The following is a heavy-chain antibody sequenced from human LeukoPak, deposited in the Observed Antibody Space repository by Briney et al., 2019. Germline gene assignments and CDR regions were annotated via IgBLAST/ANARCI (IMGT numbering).Heavy chain of an antibody. CDR1: GFTFSSYW. Sequence: GGSLRLSCAASGFTFSSYWMHWVRQAPGKGLVWVSRINTDGSSTSYADSVKGRFTISRDNAKNTLYLQMNSLRAEDTAVYYCARDRDYYGSDYYNMDVWGKGTKVTVSS. J-gene: IGHJ6*03. CDR2: INTDGSST. V-gene: IGHV3-74*01. CDR3: ARDRDYYGSDYYNMDV. D-gene: IGHD3-10*01.